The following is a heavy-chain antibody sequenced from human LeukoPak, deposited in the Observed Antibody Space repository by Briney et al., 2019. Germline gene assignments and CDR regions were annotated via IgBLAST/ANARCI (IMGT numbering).Heavy chain of an antibody. CDR1: GVMFPSYW. D-gene: IGHD3-10*01. CDR3: ARRHHFGFLDS. CDR2: IKQDGSEK. J-gene: IGHJ4*02. Sequence: GGSLRLSCAASGVMFPSYWMTWVRQAPGKGLEWVANIKQDGSEKYYVDSVKGRFTISRDNAKNSVYLQMNSLRAEDTAVYYCARRHHFGFLDSWGQGTLVTLSS. V-gene: IGHV3-7*04.